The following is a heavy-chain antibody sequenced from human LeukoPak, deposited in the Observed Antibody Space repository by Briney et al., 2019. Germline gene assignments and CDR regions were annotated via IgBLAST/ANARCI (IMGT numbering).Heavy chain of an antibody. CDR3: ARVTMIVVARGFDY. J-gene: IGHJ4*02. Sequence: SETLSLTCTVSGGSISSGDYYWSWIRQPPGKGLEWIGYIYYSGSTYCNPSLKSRVTISVDTSKNQFSLKLSSVTAADTAVYYCARVTMIVVARGFDYWGQGTLVTVSS. CDR2: IYYSGST. CDR1: GGSISSGDYY. V-gene: IGHV4-30-4*08. D-gene: IGHD3-22*01.